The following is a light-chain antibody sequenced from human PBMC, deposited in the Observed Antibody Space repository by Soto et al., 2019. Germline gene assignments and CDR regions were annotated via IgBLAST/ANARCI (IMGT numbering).Light chain of an antibody. CDR2: SND. CDR3: AAWDGSLNGWV. J-gene: IGLJ2*01. CDR1: SSNIGSNT. V-gene: IGLV1-44*01. Sequence: QSVLTQAPSASGTPGQRGTISCSGSSSNIGSNTVSWYQQVPGTAPKLLIYSNDQRPSGVPDRFSGSKSGTSASLAIGGLQSEDEADYYCAAWDGSLNGWVFGGGTKLTVL.